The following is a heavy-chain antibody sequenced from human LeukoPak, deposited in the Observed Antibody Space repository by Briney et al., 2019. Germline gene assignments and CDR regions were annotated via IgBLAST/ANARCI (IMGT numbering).Heavy chain of an antibody. J-gene: IGHJ6*03. CDR1: GYTFTGYY. V-gene: IGHV1-2*02. D-gene: IGHD2-2*02. CDR3: ASCVVVPAAIEALDYYMDV. Sequence: ASVKVSCKASGYTFTGYYMHWVRQAPGQGLEWMGWINPNSGGTNYAQKFQGRVTMTRDTSISTAYMELSRLRSDDTAVYYCASCVVVPAAIEALDYYMDVWGKGTTVTVSS. CDR2: INPNSGGT.